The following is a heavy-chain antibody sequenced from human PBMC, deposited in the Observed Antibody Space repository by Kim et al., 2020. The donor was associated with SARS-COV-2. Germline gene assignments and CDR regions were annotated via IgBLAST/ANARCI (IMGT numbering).Heavy chain of an antibody. D-gene: IGHD5-12*01. J-gene: IGHJ4*02. CDR2: ISWNSGSI. Sequence: GGSLRLSCAASGFTFDDYAMHWVRQAPGKGLEWVSGISWNSGSIGYADSVKGRFTISRDNAKNSLYLQMNSLRAEDTALYYCAKDAIRRWLQGGFDYWGQGTLVTVSS. V-gene: IGHV3-9*01. CDR3: AKDAIRRWLQGGFDY. CDR1: GFTFDDYA.